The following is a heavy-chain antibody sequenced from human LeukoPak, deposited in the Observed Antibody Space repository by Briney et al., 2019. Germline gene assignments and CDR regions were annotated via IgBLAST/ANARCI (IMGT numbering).Heavy chain of an antibody. CDR3: TRSSGSSDSEY. V-gene: IGHV4-39*01. D-gene: IGHD3-10*01. CDR1: GGSISSSSYY. CDR2: IYYSGST. Sequence: SETLSLTCTVSGGSISSSSYYWGWIRQPPGKGLEWIGSIYYSGSTYYNPSLKSRVTISADTSKNQFSLKLSSVTAADTAVYYCTRSSGSSDSEYWGQGTLVTVSS. J-gene: IGHJ4*02.